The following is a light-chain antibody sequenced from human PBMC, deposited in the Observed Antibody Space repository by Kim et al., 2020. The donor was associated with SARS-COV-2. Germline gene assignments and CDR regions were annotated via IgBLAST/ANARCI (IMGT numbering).Light chain of an antibody. Sequence: DIVMTQSPDSLAVSLGERATINCKSSQSVLYSSNNKNYLAWYQQKPGQPPKLLIYWASTRESGVPDRFSGSGSGTDFTLTISSLQAEDVAVYYCKKYYSTPPLTFGGGTKVDIK. J-gene: IGKJ4*01. V-gene: IGKV4-1*01. CDR2: WAS. CDR1: QSVLYSSNNKNY. CDR3: KKYYSTPPLT.